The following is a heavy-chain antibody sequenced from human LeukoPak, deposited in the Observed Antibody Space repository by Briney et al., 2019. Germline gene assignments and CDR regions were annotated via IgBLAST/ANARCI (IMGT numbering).Heavy chain of an antibody. V-gene: IGHV1-69*06. J-gene: IGHJ6*03. CDR1: GGSFSSYA. CDR2: IIPIFGTA. Sequence: SVKVSCKASGGSFSSYAISWVRQAPGQGLEWMGRIIPIFGTANYAQRFQDRVTITADIVSSTAYMELTSLTSGDTAVYFCAKQGAARQDYYMDVWGNGTTVTASS. CDR3: AKQGAARQDYYMDV. D-gene: IGHD5-18*01.